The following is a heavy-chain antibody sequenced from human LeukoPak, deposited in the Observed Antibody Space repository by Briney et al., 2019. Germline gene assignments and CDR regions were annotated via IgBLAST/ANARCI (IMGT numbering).Heavy chain of an antibody. CDR3: AKDGDYYDSSGYLDY. V-gene: IGHV3-30*18. CDR1: GFTFSSYG. Sequence: GGSLRLSCAASGFTFSSYGMHWVRQAPGKGLEWLAVISYDGSNKYYADSVKGRFTISRDNSKNTLYLQMNSLRAEDTAVYYCAKDGDYYDSSGYLDYWGQGTLVTVSS. CDR2: ISYDGSNK. D-gene: IGHD3-22*01. J-gene: IGHJ4*02.